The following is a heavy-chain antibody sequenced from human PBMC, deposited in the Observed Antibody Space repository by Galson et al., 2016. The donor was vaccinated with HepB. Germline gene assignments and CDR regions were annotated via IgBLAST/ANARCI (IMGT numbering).Heavy chain of an antibody. D-gene: IGHD2-8*01. V-gene: IGHV3-7*01. Sequence: SLRLSCAASGFTFSSNWMAWFRQAPERGLEWVANINQAETTKNSIDSVKGRFTISSDNAQNSLYLQMRSLSAEDTAVYYCATDVRGGASDIRGQGTMAAVSS. CDR3: ATDVRGGASDI. J-gene: IGHJ3*02. CDR1: GFTFSSNW. CDR2: INQAETTK.